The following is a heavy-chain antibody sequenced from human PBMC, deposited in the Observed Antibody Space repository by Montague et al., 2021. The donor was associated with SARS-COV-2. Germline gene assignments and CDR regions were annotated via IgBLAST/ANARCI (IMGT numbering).Heavy chain of an antibody. D-gene: IGHD6-13*01. CDR2: IYWDDDK. V-gene: IGHV2-5*02. Sequence: PALVKPTQTLTLTCTFSGFSLSTSGVGVGRIRQPPGKALEWLAVIYWDDDKRYSPSLKSRLTITKDTSKNQVVLTMTNMDPVDTATYYCAHSSIAAAGTTRGRFDPWGQGTLVTVSS. J-gene: IGHJ5*02. CDR1: GFSLSTSGVG. CDR3: AHSSIAAAGTTRGRFDP.